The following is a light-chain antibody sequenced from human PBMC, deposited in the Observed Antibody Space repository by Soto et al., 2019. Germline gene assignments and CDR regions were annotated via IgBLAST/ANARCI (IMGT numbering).Light chain of an antibody. V-gene: IGKV1-5*03. CDR2: KAS. Sequence: IQVTQSASTLSGSVGDRVTITCVASQTISSWLAWYQQKPGKAPKPLIYKASTLKSGVPSRFSGSGSGTEFTLTISSLQTDDFATYYCQHYNSSSEAFAQGTKVDI. CDR1: QTISSW. CDR3: QHYNSSSEA. J-gene: IGKJ1*01.